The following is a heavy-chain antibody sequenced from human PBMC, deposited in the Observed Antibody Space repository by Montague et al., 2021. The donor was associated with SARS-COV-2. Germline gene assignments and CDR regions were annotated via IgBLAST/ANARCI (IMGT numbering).Heavy chain of an antibody. D-gene: IGHD4-23*01. Sequence: SETLSLTCAVYGGSFSSNYGAWVCKSPGKGLGLMAEVNDNESTNYNFNPSLRSRVTISVDTSKSQFSLKLSSVSAADTGVYYCARWDPHTLTMIGFRGNSASDYWGQGTLVTVSS. CDR1: GGSFSSNY. CDR3: ARWDPHTLTMIGFRGNSASDY. CDR2: VNDNEST. V-gene: IGHV4-34*01. J-gene: IGHJ4*02.